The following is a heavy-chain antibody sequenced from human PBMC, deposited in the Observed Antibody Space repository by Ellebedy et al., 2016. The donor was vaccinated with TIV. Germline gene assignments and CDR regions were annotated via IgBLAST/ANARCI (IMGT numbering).Heavy chain of an antibody. Sequence: GESLKISCSASGFTFSTYAMHWVRQAPGKGLEYVSTISSNGGSTYYADSVKGRFTISRDNSKNTLYLQMSSLRAEDTAVYYCARCSIWSGLDYWGQGTLVTVSS. D-gene: IGHD3-3*01. J-gene: IGHJ4*02. V-gene: IGHV3-64D*08. CDR2: ISSNGGST. CDR3: ARCSIWSGLDY. CDR1: GFTFSTYA.